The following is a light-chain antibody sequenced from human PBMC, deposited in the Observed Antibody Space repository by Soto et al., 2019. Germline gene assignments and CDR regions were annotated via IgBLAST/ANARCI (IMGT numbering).Light chain of an antibody. Sequence: DIQMTQSPSSLSASVGDRVTITCQASHDIYNYFNWYQQKPGKAPNLLIYGASNLETGVPSRFSGSGSGTYFTFTISSLQPEDIATYYCQQYDNFPYNFGQGTKLAIK. V-gene: IGKV1-33*01. CDR2: GAS. CDR1: HDIYNY. J-gene: IGKJ2*01. CDR3: QQYDNFPYN.